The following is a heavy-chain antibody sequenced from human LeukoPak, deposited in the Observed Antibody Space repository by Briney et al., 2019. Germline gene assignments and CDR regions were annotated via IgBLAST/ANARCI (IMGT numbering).Heavy chain of an antibody. Sequence: SVKVSCKASVGAFSSYATSCVPEAPEQGRECMGRIIPILGIATYAQKFQGRVTITADKSTSTAYMELSSLRSEDTAVYYCARETHETESYSYGHLNPENWFDPWGQGTLVTVSS. D-gene: IGHD5-18*01. CDR1: VGAFSSYA. J-gene: IGHJ5*02. CDR3: ARETHETESYSYGHLNPENWFDP. CDR2: IIPILGIA. V-gene: IGHV1-69*04.